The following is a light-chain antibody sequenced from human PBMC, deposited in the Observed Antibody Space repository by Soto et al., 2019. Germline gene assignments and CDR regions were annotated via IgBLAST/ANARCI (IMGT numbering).Light chain of an antibody. J-gene: IGKJ1*01. CDR3: QQYGRSRWT. V-gene: IGKV3-20*01. CDR1: QIVSSTY. Sequence: PGERTTLSCRASQIVSSTYLAWYQQKPGQAPRPLISAASSRATGTPDRFSGSGSGTDFTLTISRLEPEDFAVYYCQQYGRSRWTFGQGTKVDIK. CDR2: AAS.